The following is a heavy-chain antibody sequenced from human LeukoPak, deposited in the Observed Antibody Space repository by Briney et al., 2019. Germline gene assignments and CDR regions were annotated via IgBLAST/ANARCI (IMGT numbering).Heavy chain of an antibody. J-gene: IGHJ4*02. D-gene: IGHD2-21*02. CDR1: GGSITSSSYY. CDR3: ARGHCFGGDCYFEY. Sequence: SETLPLTCTVSGGSITSSSYYWGWIRQPPGKGLEWIGSIYYSGSTYYNPSLKSRVTISVDTSKNQFSLKLSSVTAADTAVHYCARGHCFGGDCYFEYWGPGTLVTVSS. V-gene: IGHV4-39*01. CDR2: IYYSGST.